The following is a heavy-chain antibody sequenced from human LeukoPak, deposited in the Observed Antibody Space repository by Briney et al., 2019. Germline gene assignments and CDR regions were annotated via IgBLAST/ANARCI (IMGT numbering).Heavy chain of an antibody. CDR2: TYYRSKWYN. CDR3: ARDRDYFDY. V-gene: IGHV6-1*01. Sequence: SQTLSLTCAISGDSVSTDSVAWNWIRQSPSRGLEWLGRTYYRSKWYNDYAVSVKSRLTINPDTSKNQFSLQLNSVTPEDTALYYCARDRDYFDYWGQGTLVTVSS. D-gene: IGHD3-10*01. CDR1: GDSVSTDSVA. J-gene: IGHJ4*02.